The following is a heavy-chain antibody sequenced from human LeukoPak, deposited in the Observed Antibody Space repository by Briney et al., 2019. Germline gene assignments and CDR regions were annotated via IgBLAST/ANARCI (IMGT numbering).Heavy chain of an antibody. Sequence: GRSLRLSCAASGFTFNTYAMHWVRQAPGKGLEWVAVIWFDGSNKNYADSVKGRFTISRDNAENKLYLQMNSPRVEDTAVYYCVRDPGSATPGTGLDFWGQGTLVTVSS. CDR1: GFTFNTYA. V-gene: IGHV3-33*01. CDR2: IWFDGSNK. CDR3: VRDPGSATPGTGLDF. J-gene: IGHJ4*02. D-gene: IGHD6-13*01.